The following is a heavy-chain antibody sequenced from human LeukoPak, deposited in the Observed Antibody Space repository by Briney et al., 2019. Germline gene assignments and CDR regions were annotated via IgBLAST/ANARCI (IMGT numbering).Heavy chain of an antibody. J-gene: IGHJ4*02. Sequence: GGSLRLSCAASGFTFSSYSMNWVRQAPGKGLEWVSSISSSSSYIYYADSVKGRFTISRDNAKNSLYLQMNSLRAEDTAVYYCARDSMRWFGEPRGSDFDYWGQGTLVTVSS. D-gene: IGHD3-10*01. CDR3: ARDSMRWFGEPRGSDFDY. CDR2: ISSSSSYI. V-gene: IGHV3-21*01. CDR1: GFTFSSYS.